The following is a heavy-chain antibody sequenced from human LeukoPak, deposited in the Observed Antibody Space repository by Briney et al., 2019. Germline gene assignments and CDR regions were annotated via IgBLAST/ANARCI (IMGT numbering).Heavy chain of an antibody. V-gene: IGHV4-31*03. CDR2: IYYSGST. CDR3: ARGLLWFGEFRYFDY. J-gene: IGHJ4*02. D-gene: IGHD3-10*01. CDR1: GGSISSGGYY. Sequence: SQTLSLTCTVSGGSISSGGYYWSWIRQHPGKGLEWIGYIYYSGSTYYNPSLKSRITISIDTSKNQFSLKLSSVTAADTAVYYCARGLLWFGEFRYFDYWGQGTLDTVSS.